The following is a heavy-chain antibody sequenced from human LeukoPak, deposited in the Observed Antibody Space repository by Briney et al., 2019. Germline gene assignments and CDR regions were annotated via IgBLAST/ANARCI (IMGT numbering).Heavy chain of an antibody. Sequence: SETLSLTCTVSGGSISSYYWSWIRQPPGKGLEWIGYIYYSGSTNYNPSLKSRVTISVDTSKNQFSLKLSSVTAADTAVYYCARSVATTFDYWGQGTLVTVSS. CDR1: GGSISSYY. CDR2: IYYSGST. V-gene: IGHV4-59*01. D-gene: IGHD5-12*01. CDR3: ARSVATTFDY. J-gene: IGHJ4*02.